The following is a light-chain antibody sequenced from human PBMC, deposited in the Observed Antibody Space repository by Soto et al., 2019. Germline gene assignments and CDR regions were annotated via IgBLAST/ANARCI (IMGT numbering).Light chain of an antibody. CDR2: DVT. CDR3: SSFASSIPLV. Sequence: QSALTQPASVSGSPGQSITISCTGTSSDVGGYNCVSWYQQHPGKAPKLLICDVTNRPSGVSNRFSGSKSGNTASLTISGLQTEDEADYYCSSFASSIPLVFGGGTKVTVL. CDR1: SSDVGGYNC. J-gene: IGLJ2*01. V-gene: IGLV2-14*03.